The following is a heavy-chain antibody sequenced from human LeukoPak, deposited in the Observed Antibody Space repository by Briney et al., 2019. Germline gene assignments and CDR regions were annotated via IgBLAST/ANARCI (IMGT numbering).Heavy chain of an antibody. D-gene: IGHD6-6*01. CDR3: ARLSRGSSAGFDY. CDR2: IYYTGSS. J-gene: IGHJ4*02. Sequence: MASETLSLTCTVSGGSVSSYYWNWIRQPPGKGLEWIGYIYYTGSSNYNPSLKSRVSISVDTSKNQFSLKLTSVTAADTAVYFCARLSRGSSAGFDYWGQGVLVTVSS. CDR1: GGSVSSYY. V-gene: IGHV4-59*02.